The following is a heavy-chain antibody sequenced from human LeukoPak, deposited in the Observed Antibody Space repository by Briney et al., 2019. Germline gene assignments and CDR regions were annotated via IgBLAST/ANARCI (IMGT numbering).Heavy chain of an antibody. Sequence: GRSLRLSCVGSGFTFSDYAMSWVRQAPGKGLEWVSAISGSGGSTYYADSVKGRFTISRDNSKNTLYLQMNSLRAEDTAVYYCAKDRVDSGSYFDYWGQGTLVTVSS. D-gene: IGHD1-26*01. V-gene: IGHV3-23*01. CDR3: AKDRVDSGSYFDY. CDR2: ISGSGGST. CDR1: GFTFSDYA. J-gene: IGHJ4*02.